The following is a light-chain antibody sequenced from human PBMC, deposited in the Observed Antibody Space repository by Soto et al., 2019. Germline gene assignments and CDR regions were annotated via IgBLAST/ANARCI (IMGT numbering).Light chain of an antibody. CDR2: AAS. CDR3: HQTAANPWT. CDR1: QGISSF. V-gene: IGKV1-39*01. J-gene: IGKJ1*01. Sequence: IQLTQSPSSLSASVGDSVTITCRASQGISSFLAWYQKKPGKAPKLLIHAASSLHSGVPSTFSGSGSGTDFALTISSLQPEDFATYYCHQTAANPWTFAQGTKVEIK.